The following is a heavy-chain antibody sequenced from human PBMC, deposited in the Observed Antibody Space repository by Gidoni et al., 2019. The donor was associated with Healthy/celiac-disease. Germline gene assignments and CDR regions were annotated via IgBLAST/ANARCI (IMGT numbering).Heavy chain of an antibody. D-gene: IGHD3-9*01. Sequence: QVQLQQSGPGLVKPSQTLSLTCAISGDSFSRNSAPWNWIRQSPSRGLEWLGRTYYRSKWYNDYAVSVKSRITINPDTSKNQFSLQLNSVTPEDTAVYYCARDREDDILTGQKYYFDYWGQGTLVTVSS. CDR2: TYYRSKWYN. CDR3: ARDREDDILTGQKYYFDY. CDR1: GDSFSRNSAP. J-gene: IGHJ4*02. V-gene: IGHV6-1*01.